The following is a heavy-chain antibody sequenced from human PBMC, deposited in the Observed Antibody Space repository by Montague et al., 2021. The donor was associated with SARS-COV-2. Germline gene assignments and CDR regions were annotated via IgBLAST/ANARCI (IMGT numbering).Heavy chain of an antibody. CDR3: ARISDITSWYYDY. D-gene: IGHD3-9*01. V-gene: IGHV4-61*01. CDR2: IYYTGST. J-gene: IGHJ4*02. Sequence: TLSLTCTVSGGSVSSGSYYWSWIRQPPGKGLQSIGYIYYTGSTNYNPSLQSRVTISVDSSKNQFSVRLSSVTAADTAVYYCARISDITSWYYDYWGQGTLVTVSS. CDR1: GGSVSSGSYY.